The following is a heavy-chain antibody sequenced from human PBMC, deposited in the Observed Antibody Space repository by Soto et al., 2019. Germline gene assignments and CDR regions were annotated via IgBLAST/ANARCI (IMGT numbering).Heavy chain of an antibody. D-gene: IGHD2-8*01. CDR2: FDPEDGET. CDR3: ATDPHYNGANPFDLSFHT. V-gene: IGHV1-24*01. J-gene: IGHJ3*02. Sequence: SSVKVCCKVSGYTITELSMHWVRQAPGKGLEWMGGFDPEDGETIYAQKFQGRVTMTEDTSTDTAYMELSSLRSEDTAVYYCATDPHYNGANPFDLSFHTWRQGTMVT. CDR1: GYTITELS.